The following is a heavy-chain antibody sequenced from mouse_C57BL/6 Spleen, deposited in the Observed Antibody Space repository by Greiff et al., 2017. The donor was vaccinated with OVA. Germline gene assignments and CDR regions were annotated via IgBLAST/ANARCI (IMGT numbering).Heavy chain of an antibody. V-gene: IGHV1-82*01. D-gene: IGHD2-3*01. CDR1: GYAFSSSW. CDR3: ASYDGYSPYAMDY. J-gene: IGHJ4*01. Sequence: QVQLKQSGPELVKPGASVKISCKASGYAFSSSWMNWVKQRPGKGLEWIGRIYPGDGDTNYNGKFKGKATLTADKSSSTAYMQLSSLTSEDSAVYFCASYDGYSPYAMDYWGQGTSVTVSS. CDR2: IYPGDGDT.